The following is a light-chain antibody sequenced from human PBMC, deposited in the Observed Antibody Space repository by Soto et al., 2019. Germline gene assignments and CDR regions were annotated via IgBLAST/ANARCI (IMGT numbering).Light chain of an antibody. CDR3: AAWDDSLSGGV. J-gene: IGLJ2*01. Sequence: QAVVTQPPSASGAPGQRVTISCSGSDSNVGSTAVYWYQQLPGTAPKLLIYSNDQRPSGVPDRFSASKSGTSASLAISGLRSDDEADYYCAAWDDSLSGGVFGGGTKVTVL. V-gene: IGLV1-47*02. CDR2: SND. CDR1: DSNVGSTA.